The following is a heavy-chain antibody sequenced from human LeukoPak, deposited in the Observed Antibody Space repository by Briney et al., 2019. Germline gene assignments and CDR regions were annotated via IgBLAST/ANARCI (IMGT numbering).Heavy chain of an antibody. D-gene: IGHD3-10*01. V-gene: IGHV4-38-2*01. J-gene: IGHJ4*02. Sequence: SETLSLTCAVSGYSIGSGYYWGWLRQPPGKGLEWIANIYHSGSTSYNSSLESRATISVDTSKNQFSLKLTSVTAADTAVYYCTRGTMVRGLNVYYFDYWGEGTLISVFS. CDR2: IYHSGST. CDR3: TRGTMVRGLNVYYFDY. CDR1: GYSIGSGYY.